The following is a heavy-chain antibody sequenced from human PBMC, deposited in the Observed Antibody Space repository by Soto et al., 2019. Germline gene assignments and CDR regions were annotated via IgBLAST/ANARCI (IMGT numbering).Heavy chain of an antibody. V-gene: IGHV3-23*01. D-gene: IGHD6-13*01. CDR3: AKDGEQYSSSWYDDEYYGMDV. J-gene: IGHJ6*02. CDR2: ISVSGGST. CDR1: GFTVSSNY. Sequence: GGSLRLSCAASGFTVSSNYMSWVRQAPGKGLEWVSAISVSGGSTYYADSVKGRFTISRDNSKNTLYLQMNSLRAEDTAVYYCAKDGEQYSSSWYDDEYYGMDVWGQGTTVTVSS.